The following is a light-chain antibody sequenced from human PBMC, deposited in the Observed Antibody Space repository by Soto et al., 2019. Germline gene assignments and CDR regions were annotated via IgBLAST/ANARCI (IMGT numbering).Light chain of an antibody. CDR3: SSYTSSSTVV. CDR1: SSDIGAYNY. J-gene: IGLJ2*01. Sequence: QSARTQPASVSGSPGQSITTSCTGTSSDIGAYNYVSWYQQHPGKAPKLMIYHVSNRPSGVSNRFSGSKSGHTASLTISGLQAEDEADYYCSSYTSSSTVVFGGGTKLTVL. CDR2: HVS. V-gene: IGLV2-14*01.